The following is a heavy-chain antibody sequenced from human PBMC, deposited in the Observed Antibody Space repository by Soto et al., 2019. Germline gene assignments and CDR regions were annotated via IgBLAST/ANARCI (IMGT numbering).Heavy chain of an antibody. Sequence: EVQLVESGGGLVWPGGSLRLSCAASGFNFRTYEMNWVRQVPGKGLEWVSYISSGGSDMYYADSVKGRFTISRDNAKNSLSLQMTSLRVDDTGLYYCAGGEWPSEDWFFDLWGPGTLVSVSS. V-gene: IGHV3-48*03. CDR1: GFNFRTYE. CDR3: AGGEWPSEDWFFDL. CDR2: ISSGGSDM. D-gene: IGHD3-16*01. J-gene: IGHJ2*01.